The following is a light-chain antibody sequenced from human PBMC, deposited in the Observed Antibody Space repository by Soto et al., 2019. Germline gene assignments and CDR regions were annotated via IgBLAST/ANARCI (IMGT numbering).Light chain of an antibody. CDR1: TSNIGAGYD. J-gene: IGLJ1*01. CDR2: DNN. V-gene: IGLV1-40*01. Sequence: QSVLTQLPSVSGAPGQRVTISCTGSTSNIGAGYDVHWYQQLPGRAPKLLIYDNNNRPSGIPDRFSGSKSGTSASLAISRLLAEDEADYYCQSYDRSLSGSVFGTGTKVTVL. CDR3: QSYDRSLSGSV.